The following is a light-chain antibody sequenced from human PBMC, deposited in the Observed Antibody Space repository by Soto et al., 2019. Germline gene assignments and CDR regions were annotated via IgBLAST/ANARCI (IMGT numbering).Light chain of an antibody. J-gene: IGKJ4*01. V-gene: IGKV1-13*02. Sequence: AIQLTQSPSSLSASVGDRVTITCRASQGISSALAWYQQKPGKAPKLLIYDASSLEGGVPSRFSGSRSGTDFTLTISTLQPEDFATYYCQQFNSYPLTFGGGTRVEIK. CDR1: QGISSA. CDR2: DAS. CDR3: QQFNSYPLT.